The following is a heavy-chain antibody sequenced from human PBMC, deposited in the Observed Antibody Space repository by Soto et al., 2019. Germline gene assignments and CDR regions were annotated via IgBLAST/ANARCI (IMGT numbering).Heavy chain of an antibody. J-gene: IGHJ4*02. Sequence: QVLLVESGGGVVQPGRSLRLSCVASGFTFSSYGMHWVRQAPGKGLEWVAVIWYDGRNKNYADSVKGRFTISRDNSKNTMYLQMNSLRVEDTAVYYCARDGSYYYGSGAFYWGQGTLVTVSS. D-gene: IGHD3-10*01. V-gene: IGHV3-33*01. CDR1: GFTFSSYG. CDR2: IWYDGRNK. CDR3: ARDGSYYYGSGAFY.